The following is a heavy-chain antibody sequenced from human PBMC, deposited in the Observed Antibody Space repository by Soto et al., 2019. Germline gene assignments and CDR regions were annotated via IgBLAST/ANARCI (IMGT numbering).Heavy chain of an antibody. CDR1: GGTFSSYA. Sequence: ASVKVSCKASGGTFSSYAISWVRQAPGQGLEWMGGIIPIFGTANYAQKFQGRVTITADESTSTAYMELSSLRSEDTAVYYCAREWYSSSHYYGMDVWGQGTTVTVSS. D-gene: IGHD6-6*01. CDR2: IIPIFGTA. J-gene: IGHJ6*02. V-gene: IGHV1-69*13. CDR3: AREWYSSSHYYGMDV.